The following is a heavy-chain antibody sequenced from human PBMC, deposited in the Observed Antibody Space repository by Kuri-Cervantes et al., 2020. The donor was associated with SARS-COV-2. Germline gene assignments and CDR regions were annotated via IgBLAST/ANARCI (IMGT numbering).Heavy chain of an antibody. D-gene: IGHD6-13*01. CDR2: INHSGST. V-gene: IGHV4-34*01. CDR1: GGSLSYYY. J-gene: IGHJ2*01. Sequence: SQTLSLTCEVYGGSLSYYYWSWVRQPPGKGLEWIGEINHSGSTNYNPSPKSRVTISGDTSKNQFSLKLSSVTAADTAVYYCARAELGLGWFFDLWGRGTLVTVSS. CDR3: ARAELGLGWFFDL.